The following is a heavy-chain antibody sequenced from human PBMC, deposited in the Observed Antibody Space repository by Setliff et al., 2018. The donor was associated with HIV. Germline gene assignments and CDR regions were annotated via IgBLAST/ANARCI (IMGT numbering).Heavy chain of an antibody. CDR3: AAQGVL. J-gene: IGHJ4*02. CDR1: ESTFYA. V-gene: IGHV3-30*04. CDR2: ISYDGTSK. Sequence: PGGSLRLSCEASESTFYAMHWVRQAPGKGLEWLAVISYDGTSKYYADSVKGRFTISRDNAKNSVHLQMNSLRVEDTAVYFCAAQGVLWGQGTQVTVSS.